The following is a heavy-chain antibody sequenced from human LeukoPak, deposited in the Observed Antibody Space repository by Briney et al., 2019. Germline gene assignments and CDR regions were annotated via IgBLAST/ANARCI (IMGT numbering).Heavy chain of an antibody. CDR2: IYYSGST. J-gene: IGHJ4*02. D-gene: IGHD5-18*01. V-gene: IGHV4-59*01. CDR1: GGSISSYY. Sequence: SETLSLTCTVSGGSISSYYWSWIRQPPGKGLEWIGYIYYSGSTNYNPSLKSRVTISVDTSKNQFSLKLSSVTAADTAVYYCARGGYSYGYWSYYFNYGGRETLVTVSS. CDR3: ARGGYSYGYWSYYFNY.